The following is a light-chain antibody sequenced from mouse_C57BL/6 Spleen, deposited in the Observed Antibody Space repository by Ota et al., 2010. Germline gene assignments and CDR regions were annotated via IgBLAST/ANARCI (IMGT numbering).Light chain of an antibody. CDR1: KSVSSSGYNF. J-gene: IGKJ2*01. CDR3: QQSRKVPYT. CDR2: LAS. V-gene: IGKV3-12*01. Sequence: DIVLTQSPTSLTVSLGQRATVSCRASKSVSSSGYNFVHWYQQKPGQPPKLLIYLASNLESGVPARFSGSGSGTDFSLNIHPVEEDDIAMYFCQQSRKVPYTFGGGTKLEIK.